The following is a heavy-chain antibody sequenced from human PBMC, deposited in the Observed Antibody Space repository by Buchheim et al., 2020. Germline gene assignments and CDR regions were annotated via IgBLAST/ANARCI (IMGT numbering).Heavy chain of an antibody. CDR3: ARKGIAAAGNKYYYYYMDV. CDR2: IWYDGSNK. V-gene: IGHV3-33*01. J-gene: IGHJ6*03. D-gene: IGHD6-13*01. CDR1: GFTFSSYG. Sequence: QVQLVESGGGVVQPGRSLRLSCAASGFTFSSYGMHWVRQAPGKGLEWVAVIWYDGSNKYYADSVKGRFTISRDNSKNTLYLQMNSLRAEDTAMYYCARKGIAAAGNKYYYYYMDVWGKGTT.